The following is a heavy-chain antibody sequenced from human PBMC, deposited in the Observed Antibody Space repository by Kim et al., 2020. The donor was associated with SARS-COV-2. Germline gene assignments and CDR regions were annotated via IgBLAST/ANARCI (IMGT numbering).Heavy chain of an antibody. CDR3: ASALGH. CDR2: YTSGRT. Sequence: YTSGRTKSNPSLQSRVTMSVDMSKNQFSLKRSSVTAADTAVYYCASALGHWGQGTLVTVSS. D-gene: IGHD3-16*02. J-gene: IGHJ4*02. V-gene: IGHV4-4*07.